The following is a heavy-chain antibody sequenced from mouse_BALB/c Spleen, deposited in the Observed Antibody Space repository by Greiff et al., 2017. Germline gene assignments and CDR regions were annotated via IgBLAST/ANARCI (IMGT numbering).Heavy chain of an antibody. V-gene: IGHV1-4*02. CDR2: INPSSGYT. D-gene: IGHD4-1*01. CDR1: GYTFTSYT. CDR3: ARVLGAMDY. Sequence: QVQLKQSAAELARPGASVKMSCKASGYTFTSYTMHWVKQRPGQGLEWIGYINPSSGYTEYNQKFKDKTTLTADKSSSTAYMQLSSLTSEDSAVYYCARVLGAMDYWGQGTSVTVSS. J-gene: IGHJ4*01.